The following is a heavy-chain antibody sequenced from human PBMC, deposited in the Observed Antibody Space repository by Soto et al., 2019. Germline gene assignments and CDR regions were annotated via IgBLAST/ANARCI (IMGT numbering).Heavy chain of an antibody. Sequence: SVKVSCKASGGTFSSYAISWVRQAPGQGLEWMGGIIPIFGTANYAQKFQGRVTITADESTSTAYMELSSLRPEDTAVYYCASAPKIGGGFGIGYYYGIDVWGQ. V-gene: IGHV1-69*13. CDR3: ASAPKIGGGFGIGYYYGIDV. CDR1: GGTFSSYA. J-gene: IGHJ6*02. CDR2: IIPIFGTA. D-gene: IGHD3-3*01.